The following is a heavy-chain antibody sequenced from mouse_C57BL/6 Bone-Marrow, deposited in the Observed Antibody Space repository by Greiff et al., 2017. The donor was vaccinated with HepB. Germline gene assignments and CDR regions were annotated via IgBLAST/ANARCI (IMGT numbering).Heavy chain of an antibody. V-gene: IGHV14-4*01. CDR2: IDPENGDT. CDR1: GFNIKDDY. D-gene: IGHD2-12*01. Sequence: VQLQQSGAELVRPGASVKLSCTASGFNIKDDYMHWVKQRPEQGLEWIGWIDPENGDTEYASKFQGKATITADTSSNTAYLQLSSLTSEDTAVYYGTGETTFFDYWGQGTTLTVSA. J-gene: IGHJ2*01. CDR3: TGETTFFDY.